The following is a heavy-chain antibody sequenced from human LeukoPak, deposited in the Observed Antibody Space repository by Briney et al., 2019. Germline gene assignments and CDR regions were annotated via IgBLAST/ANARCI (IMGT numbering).Heavy chain of an antibody. Sequence: GGSLRLSCAASGFTFRSNWMHWVRQAPGKGLVWVSFINNDGRVTNYADSVQGRFTISRDNAKNTLYLQMNSLRAEDAAMYYCARGGEGVLDYWGPGTLVTVSS. J-gene: IGHJ4*02. CDR3: ARGGEGVLDY. V-gene: IGHV3-74*01. CDR1: GFTFRSNW. CDR2: INNDGRVT. D-gene: IGHD3-10*01.